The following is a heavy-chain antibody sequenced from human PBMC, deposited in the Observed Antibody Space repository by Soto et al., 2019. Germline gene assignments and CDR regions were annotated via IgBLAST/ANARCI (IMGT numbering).Heavy chain of an antibody. CDR2: ISHSGSV. CDR1: GGSISSSHF. J-gene: IGHJ4*02. Sequence: QVLLQESGPGLVQPSGTLSLSCAVSGGSISSSHFWGWVRQPPGKGLEWVGDISHSGSVNYNPSLKSGVTISIEKSKNQFSLKLNSVTAADTAVYYCTRSFGWYAIDYWGQGTLVIVSS. D-gene: IGHD6-19*01. V-gene: IGHV4-4*02. CDR3: TRSFGWYAIDY.